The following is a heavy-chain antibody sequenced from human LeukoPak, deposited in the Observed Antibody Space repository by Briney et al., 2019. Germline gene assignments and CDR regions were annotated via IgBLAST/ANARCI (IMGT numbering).Heavy chain of an antibody. CDR1: GYTFTGYY. CDR3: ARPDDFWSGYHY. V-gene: IGHV1-2*02. D-gene: IGHD3-3*01. Sequence: GASVKVSCKASGYTFTGYYMHWVRQAPGQGLEWMGWISPNSGGTNYAQKFQGRVTMTRDTSISTAYMELSRLRSDDTAVYYCARPDDFWSGYHYWGQGTLVTVSS. J-gene: IGHJ4*02. CDR2: ISPNSGGT.